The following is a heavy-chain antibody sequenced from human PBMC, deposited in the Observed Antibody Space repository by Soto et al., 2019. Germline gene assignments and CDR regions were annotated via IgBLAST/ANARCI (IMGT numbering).Heavy chain of an antibody. V-gene: IGHV3-30-3*01. CDR1: GFTFSSYA. Sequence: QVQLVESGGGVVQPGRSLRLSCAASGFTFSSYAMHWVRQAPGKGLEWVAVISYDGSNKYYADSVKGRFTISRDNSKNTLYLQMNSLRAEDTAVYYGARGDSGWYSSYFDYWGQGTLLTVSS. J-gene: IGHJ4*02. D-gene: IGHD6-19*01. CDR3: ARGDSGWYSSYFDY. CDR2: ISYDGSNK.